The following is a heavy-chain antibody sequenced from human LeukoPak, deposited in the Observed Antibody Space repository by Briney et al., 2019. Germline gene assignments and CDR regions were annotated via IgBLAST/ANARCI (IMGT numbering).Heavy chain of an antibody. D-gene: IGHD6-6*01. CDR1: RFTLSSYG. J-gene: IGHJ3*02. CDR3: AKDRPSSSSWFVGAFDI. CDR2: IRYDGSNK. Sequence: GGSLRLSCAASRFTLSSYGMHWVRQAPGKGLEWVAFIRYDGSNKYYADSVKGRFTISRDNSKNTLYLQMNSLRAEDTAVYYCAKDRPSSSSWFVGAFDIWGQGTMVTVSS. V-gene: IGHV3-30*02.